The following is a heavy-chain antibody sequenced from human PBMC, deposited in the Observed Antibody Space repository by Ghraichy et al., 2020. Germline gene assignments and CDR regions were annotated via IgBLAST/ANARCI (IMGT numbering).Heavy chain of an antibody. J-gene: IGHJ6*02. CDR2: INHSGST. V-gene: IGHV4-34*01. CDR3: ARNYGSGSYKNAHYYYYGMDV. D-gene: IGHD3-10*01. CDR1: GGSFSGYF. Sequence: SETLSLTCAVYGGSFSGYFWSWIRQPPGKGLEWIGEINHSGSTNYNPSLKSRVTISVDTSQNQFSLKLSSVTAADTAVFYCARNYGSGSYKNAHYYYYGMDVWGQGTTVTVSS.